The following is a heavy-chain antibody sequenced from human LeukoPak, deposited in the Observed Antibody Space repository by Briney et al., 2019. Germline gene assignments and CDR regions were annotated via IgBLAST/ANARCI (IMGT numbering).Heavy chain of an antibody. CDR1: GYTFTGYY. CDR2: INPNSGGT. Sequence: GASVKVSCKASGYTFTGYYMHWVRQAPGQGLEWMGWINPNSGGTNYAQKFQGRVTMTRDTSISTAYMELSRLRSDDTAVYYCARDRPTYSAARVLMVYPFPWGQGTLVTVSS. V-gene: IGHV1-2*02. CDR3: ARDRPTYSAARVLMVYPFP. D-gene: IGHD2-8*01. J-gene: IGHJ5*02.